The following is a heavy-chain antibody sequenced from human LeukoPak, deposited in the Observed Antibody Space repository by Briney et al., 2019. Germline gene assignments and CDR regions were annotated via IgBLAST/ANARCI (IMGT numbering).Heavy chain of an antibody. J-gene: IGHJ3*02. CDR1: GFTFSRNW. CDR2: IKEDGSEK. V-gene: IGHV3-7*01. Sequence: GGSLRLSCAASGFTFSRNWMSWVRQAPGKGLEWVANIKEDGSEKYYVDSVKGRFTISRDNTKNSLYLQMNSLRADDTAVYYCARDLAGPPQEAFDIWGQGTMVTVSS. CDR3: ARDLAGPPQEAFDI.